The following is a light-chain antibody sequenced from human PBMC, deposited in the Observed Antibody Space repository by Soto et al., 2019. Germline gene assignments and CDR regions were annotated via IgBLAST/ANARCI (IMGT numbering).Light chain of an antibody. V-gene: IGKV3-15*01. CDR1: QSVSSN. J-gene: IGKJ5*01. CDR2: GAF. Sequence: EIVMTQSPATLSVSPGGRATLSCRASQSVSSNLAWYQQKPGQAPSLLIYGAFTRATGIPARFSGTGSGTEFTLTISSLQSEDFAVYYCQQYSSSPSFGQGTRLEIK. CDR3: QQYSSSPS.